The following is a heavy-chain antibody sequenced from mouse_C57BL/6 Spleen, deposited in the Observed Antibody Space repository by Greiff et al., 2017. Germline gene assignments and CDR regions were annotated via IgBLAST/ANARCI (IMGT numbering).Heavy chain of an antibody. CDR1: GYAFSSSW. Sequence: VQLQQSGPELVKPGASVKISCKASGYAFSSSWMNWVKQRPGKGLEWIGRIYPGDGDTNYNGKFKGKATLTADKSSSTAYMQLSSLTSEDSAVYFCAKVYGSKDYFDYWGQGTTLTVSS. D-gene: IGHD1-1*01. CDR3: AKVYGSKDYFDY. J-gene: IGHJ2*01. CDR2: IYPGDGDT. V-gene: IGHV1-82*01.